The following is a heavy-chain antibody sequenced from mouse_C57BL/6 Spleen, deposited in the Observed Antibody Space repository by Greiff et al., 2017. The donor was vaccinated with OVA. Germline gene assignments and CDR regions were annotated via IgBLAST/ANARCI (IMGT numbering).Heavy chain of an antibody. CDR3: ARRAVIASGAMDY. CDR2: ISSGSSTL. CDR1: GFTFSDYG. Sequence: EVQGVESGGGLVKPGGSLKLSCAASGFTFSDYGMHWVSQAPEKGLEWVAYISSGSSTLYYADTVKGRFTISRDNAKNTLFLQRTRLRSEDTAMYYCARRAVIASGAMDYWGQGTSVTVSS. J-gene: IGHJ4*01. D-gene: IGHD1-1*01. V-gene: IGHV5-17*01.